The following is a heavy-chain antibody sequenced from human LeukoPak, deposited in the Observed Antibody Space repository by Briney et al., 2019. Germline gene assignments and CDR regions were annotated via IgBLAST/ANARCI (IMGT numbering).Heavy chain of an antibody. Sequence: PSVKVSCKASGYTFTGYYMHWVRQAPGQGLEWMGRINPNSGGTNYAQKFQGRVTMTRDTSISTAYMELSSLRSDDTAVYYCARESTYYDSTDYYQGDAFDIWGQGTMVTVSS. CDR1: GYTFTGYY. CDR3: ARESTYYDSTDYYQGDAFDI. J-gene: IGHJ3*02. V-gene: IGHV1-2*02. CDR2: INPNSGGT. D-gene: IGHD3-22*01.